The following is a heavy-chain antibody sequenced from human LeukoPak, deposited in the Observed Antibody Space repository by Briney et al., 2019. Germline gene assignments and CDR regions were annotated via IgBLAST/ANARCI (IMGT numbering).Heavy chain of an antibody. V-gene: IGHV4-59*08. D-gene: IGHD6-19*01. CDR2: IYSSGIT. CDR3: ARLSSGWPFDY. CDR1: GGSISSYY. J-gene: IGHJ4*02. Sequence: SETLSLTCTVSGGSISSYYWSWIRQPPGKGLEWIGYIYSSGITYYNPSLKSRVTISVDTSKNQFSLKLSSVTAADTAVYHCARLSSGWPFDYWGQGTLVTVSS.